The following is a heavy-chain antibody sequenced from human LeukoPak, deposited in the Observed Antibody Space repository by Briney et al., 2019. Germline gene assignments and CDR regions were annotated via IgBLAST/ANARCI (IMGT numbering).Heavy chain of an antibody. Sequence: ASVKVSCKASGDTFTSYYMHWVRQAPGQGLEWMGIINPSGDSTSSAQTFQGRVTMTRDMSTSTVYMALSSLRTEDTAVYYCARGDQIAVAGITNWFDPWGQGTLVTVSS. CDR2: INPSGDST. CDR3: ARGDQIAVAGITNWFDP. V-gene: IGHV1-46*01. J-gene: IGHJ5*02. D-gene: IGHD6-19*01. CDR1: GDTFTSYY.